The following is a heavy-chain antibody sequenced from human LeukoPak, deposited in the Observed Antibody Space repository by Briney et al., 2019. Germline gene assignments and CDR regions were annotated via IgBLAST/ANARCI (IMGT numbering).Heavy chain of an antibody. CDR1: GGSISSGSYY. V-gene: IGHV4-61*02. CDR2: MFTSGST. J-gene: IGHJ4*02. CDR3: ARGVYPDYFDY. D-gene: IGHD3-16*02. Sequence: SETLSLTCTVSGGSISSGSYYWSWIRQPAGKGLEWIGRMFTSGSTNYNPSLKSRVTISIDTSKNLLSLKLNSVTAADTAVYYCARGVYPDYFDYWGQGTLVTVSS.